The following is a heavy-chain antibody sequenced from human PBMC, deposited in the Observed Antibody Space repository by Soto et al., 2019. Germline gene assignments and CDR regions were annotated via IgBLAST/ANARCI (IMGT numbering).Heavy chain of an antibody. CDR1: GGTFSSYA. CDR2: IIPIFGTA. J-gene: IGHJ4*02. Sequence: QVQLVQSGADVKKPGSSVRVSCKASGGTFSSYAISWVRQAPGQGLEWMGGIIPIFGTANYAQKFQGRVTITADESTSTAYMELSSLRSEDTALYYCARSPLCSGGSCYSDRFDYWGQGTLVTVSS. CDR3: ARSPLCSGGSCYSDRFDY. V-gene: IGHV1-69*12. D-gene: IGHD2-15*01.